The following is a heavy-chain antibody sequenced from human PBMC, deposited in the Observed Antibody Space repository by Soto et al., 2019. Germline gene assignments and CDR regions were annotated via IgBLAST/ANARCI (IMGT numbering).Heavy chain of an antibody. CDR3: ARRGVAAAGTLTAFDI. CDR2: MNPNSGNT. J-gene: IGHJ3*02. V-gene: IGHV1-8*01. Sequence: ASVKVSCKASGYAFTSYDINWVRQATGQGLEWMGWMNPNSGNTGYAQKFQGRVTMTRNTSISTAYMELSSLRSEDTAVYYCARRGVAAAGTLTAFDIWGQGTMVTVSS. D-gene: IGHD6-13*01. CDR1: GYAFTSYD.